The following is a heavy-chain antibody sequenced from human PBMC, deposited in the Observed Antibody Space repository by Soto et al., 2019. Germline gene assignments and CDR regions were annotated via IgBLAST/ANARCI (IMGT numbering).Heavy chain of an antibody. CDR2: IHYSGSI. D-gene: IGHD2-21*02. J-gene: IGHJ6*02. CDR3: AREDDGGDRDYYGLDV. Sequence: QVQLQQSGPGLVKPSQTLSLTCTVSGGSISYEYFHWTWIRQSPGKGLEWIGYIHYSGSIIYNPSFKSRVTISADTSKNQFSLQLSSVTAADTAVYFCAREDDGGDRDYYGLDVWGQGTTVTVSS. V-gene: IGHV4-30-4*08. CDR1: GGSISYEYFH.